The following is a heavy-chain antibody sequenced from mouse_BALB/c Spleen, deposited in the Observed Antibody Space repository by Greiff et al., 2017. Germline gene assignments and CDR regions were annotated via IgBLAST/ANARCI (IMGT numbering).Heavy chain of an antibody. CDR3: ARSPITTVVATKAWFAY. Sequence: VQLKQSGPELVKPGASVKISCKASGYTFTDYNMHWVKQSHGKSLEWIGYIYPYNGGTGYNQKFKSKATLTVDNSSSTAYMELRSLTSEDSAVYYCARSPITTVVATKAWFAYWGQGTLVTVSA. CDR1: GYTFTDYN. J-gene: IGHJ3*01. V-gene: IGHV1S29*02. D-gene: IGHD1-1*01. CDR2: IYPYNGGT.